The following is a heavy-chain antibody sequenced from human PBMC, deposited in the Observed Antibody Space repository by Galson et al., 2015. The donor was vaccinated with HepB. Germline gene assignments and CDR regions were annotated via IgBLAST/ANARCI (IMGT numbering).Heavy chain of an antibody. V-gene: IGHV5-51*01. J-gene: IGHJ6*02. D-gene: IGHD2-2*01. CDR3: ARRGYCSSTSCSERNYYYYGMDV. CDR2: IYPGDSDT. Sequence: QSGAEVKKPGESLKISCKGSGYSFTSYWIGWVRQMPGKGLEWMGIIYPGDSDTRYSPSFQGQVTISADKSISTAYLQWSSLKASDTAMYYCARRGYCSSTSCSERNYYYYGMDVWGQGTTVTVSS. CDR1: GYSFTSYW.